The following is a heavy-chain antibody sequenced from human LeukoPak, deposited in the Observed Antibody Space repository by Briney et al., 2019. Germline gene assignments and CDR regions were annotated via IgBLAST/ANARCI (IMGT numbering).Heavy chain of an antibody. D-gene: IGHD1-26*01. CDR1: GYTFTGYY. CDR2: INPNSGGT. Sequence: GASVKVSCKASGYTFTGYYMHWVRQAPGQGLEWMGWINPNSGGTNYAQKFQGRVTMTRDTSISTAYMELSRLRSDDTAVYYCARDLNILGSYYLDYWGQGTLVTASS. CDR3: ARDLNILGSYYLDY. V-gene: IGHV1-2*02. J-gene: IGHJ4*02.